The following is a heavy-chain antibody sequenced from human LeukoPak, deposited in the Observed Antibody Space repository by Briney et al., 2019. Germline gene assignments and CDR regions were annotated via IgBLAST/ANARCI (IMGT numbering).Heavy chain of an antibody. Sequence: GGSLRLSCAASGFTFNSYGMHRVRQAPGKGLEWVAFISYDGSNTYYADSVKGRFTISRDNSKNTLYLLMNSLRAEDTAVYYCAKKLRWDCSSTNCPKGDCFDPWGQGTLVTVSS. CDR2: ISYDGSNT. V-gene: IGHV3-30*18. D-gene: IGHD2-2*01. CDR1: GFTFNSYG. CDR3: AKKLRWDCSSTNCPKGDCFDP. J-gene: IGHJ5*02.